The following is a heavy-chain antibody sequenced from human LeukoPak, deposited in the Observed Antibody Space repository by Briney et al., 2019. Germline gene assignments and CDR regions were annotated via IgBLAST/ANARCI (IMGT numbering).Heavy chain of an antibody. CDR2: IYTSGST. Sequence: SETLSLTCTVSGGSISSYYWSWIRQPAGKGLEWIGRIYTSGSTNYNPSLKSRVTMSVDTSKNQFSLKLSSVTAADTAVYHCARDEVTTVTTGLNWFDPWGQGTLVTVSS. CDR3: ARDEVTTVTTGLNWFDP. CDR1: GGSISSYY. J-gene: IGHJ5*02. V-gene: IGHV4-4*07. D-gene: IGHD4-11*01.